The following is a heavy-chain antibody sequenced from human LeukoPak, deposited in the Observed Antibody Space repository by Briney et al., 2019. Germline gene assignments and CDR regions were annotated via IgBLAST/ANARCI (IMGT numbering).Heavy chain of an antibody. CDR2: ISYDGSNK. Sequence: GGSLRLSCAASGFTFSSYGMHWVRQAPGKGLEWVAVISYDGSNKYYADSVKGRFTISRDNSKNTLYLQMNSLRAEDTAVYYCAKPSGYSYGFYYYYYMDVWGKGTTVTVSS. CDR3: AKPSGYSYGFYYYYYMDV. CDR1: GFTFSSYG. V-gene: IGHV3-30*18. J-gene: IGHJ6*03. D-gene: IGHD5-18*01.